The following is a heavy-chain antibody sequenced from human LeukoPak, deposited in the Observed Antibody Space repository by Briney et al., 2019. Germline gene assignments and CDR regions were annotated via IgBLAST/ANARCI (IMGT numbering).Heavy chain of an antibody. CDR3: ARHFYGDYVFDY. J-gene: IGHJ4*02. Sequence: NPSETLSLTCTVSGGSVSSSLHSWGWVRQPPEKGQEWIGSIYYSGSTNYNAFFNSRFTMSVDRSKDQCSLTLTSVAATATAVYYWARHFYGDYVFDYWGKETLVTV. D-gene: IGHD4-17*01. CDR2: IYYSGST. V-gene: IGHV4-39*01. CDR1: GGSVSSSLHS.